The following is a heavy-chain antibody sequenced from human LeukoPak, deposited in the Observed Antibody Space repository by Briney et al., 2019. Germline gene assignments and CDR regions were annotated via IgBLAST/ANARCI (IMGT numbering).Heavy chain of an antibody. Sequence: GGSLRLSCAAFGFTFSSYAMSWVHQAPGKGLEWVSAISRSGGSTYYQDSVKGRFTSSRDNSKNTLYLQMNSLRAEDTAVYYCAKDLDGYCSGGSCYSLFDYWGQGTLVTVSS. V-gene: IGHV3-23*01. CDR3: AKDLDGYCSGGSCYSLFDY. J-gene: IGHJ4*02. CDR1: GFTFSSYA. D-gene: IGHD2-15*01. CDR2: ISRSGGST.